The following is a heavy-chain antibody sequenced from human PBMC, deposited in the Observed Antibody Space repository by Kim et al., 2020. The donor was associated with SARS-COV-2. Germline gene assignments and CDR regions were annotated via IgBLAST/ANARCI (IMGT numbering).Heavy chain of an antibody. CDR2: INPSGGST. J-gene: IGHJ6*02. CDR1: GYTFTSYY. Sequence: ASVKVSCKASGYTFTSYYMHWVRQAPGQGLEWMGIINPSGGSTSYAQKFQGRVTMTRDTSTSTVYMELSSLRSEDTAVYYCARETGTGSGSYTDYYYYGMDVWGQGTTVTVSS. CDR3: ARETGTGSGSYTDYYYYGMDV. V-gene: IGHV1-46*01. D-gene: IGHD3-10*01.